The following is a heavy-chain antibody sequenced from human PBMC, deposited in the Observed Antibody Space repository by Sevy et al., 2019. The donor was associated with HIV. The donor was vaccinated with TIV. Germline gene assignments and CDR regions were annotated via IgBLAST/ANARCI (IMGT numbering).Heavy chain of an antibody. J-gene: IGHJ4*02. V-gene: IGHV4-39*01. CDR2: IYYSRSN. CDR3: AYWGSGSSSDY. D-gene: IGHD3-10*01. Sequence: SETLSLTCTVSGGSISSSSYYWGWIRQPPGKGLEWIGSIYYSRSNYYNPSLKSRVTISVDTSKNQFSLKLSSVTAADTAVYYCAYWGSGSSSDYWGQGTLVTVSS. CDR1: GGSISSSSYY.